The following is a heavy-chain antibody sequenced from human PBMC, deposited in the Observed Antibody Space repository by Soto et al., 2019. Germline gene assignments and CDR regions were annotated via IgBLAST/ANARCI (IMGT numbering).Heavy chain of an antibody. CDR3: ARGHNLGGSTFDI. CDR1: GGSIFSHY. V-gene: IGHV4-59*11. CDR2: IYYSGST. J-gene: IGHJ3*02. Sequence: PSETLSLTCTVSGGSIFSHYWGWIRQPPGKGLEYIGYIYYSGSTNYNPSLKSRVTISVDTSREQFSLKLTSVTAADTAVYYCARGHNLGGSTFDIWGQGTSVTVSS. D-gene: IGHD3-16*01.